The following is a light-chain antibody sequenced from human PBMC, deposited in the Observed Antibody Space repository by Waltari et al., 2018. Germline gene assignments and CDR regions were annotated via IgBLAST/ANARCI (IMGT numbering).Light chain of an antibody. Sequence: IVMTQSPASLSVSPGDRATLSCKTSQSISTNLAWYQQNPGQVPRLLIYAASTRATGFAARFSGSGSGTEFTLTISSLQSEDFAIYYCQQYIDWPPGTFGQGTRVEIK. V-gene: IGKV3-15*01. CDR1: QSISTN. CDR3: QQYIDWPPGT. J-gene: IGKJ1*01. CDR2: AAS.